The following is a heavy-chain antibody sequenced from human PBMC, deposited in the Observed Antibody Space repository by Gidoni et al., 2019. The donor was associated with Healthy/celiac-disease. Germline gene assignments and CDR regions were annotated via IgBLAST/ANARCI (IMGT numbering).Heavy chain of an antibody. J-gene: IGHJ4*02. D-gene: IGHD2-2*01. CDR3: AKVWDIVVVPAASHDY. V-gene: IGHV3-23*01. CDR2: IRGSGGST. CDR1: GFPFTGYA. Sequence: EVQLLESGGGLVQPGGSLRLPCAASGFPFTGYAMSWVRQAPGKGLEWFAAIRGSGGSTDYADSVKGRFTISRDNSKNTLYLQMNSLRAEDTAVYYCAKVWDIVVVPAASHDYWGQGTLVTVSS.